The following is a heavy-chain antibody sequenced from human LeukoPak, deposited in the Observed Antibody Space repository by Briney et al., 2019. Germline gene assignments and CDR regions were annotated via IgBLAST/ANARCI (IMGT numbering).Heavy chain of an antibody. CDR2: ISSSSSYI. D-gene: IGHD3-9*01. V-gene: IGHV3-21*01. CDR3: ARDNDLLRYFDWPLDY. Sequence: SGGSLRLSCAASGFTFSSYSMNWVRQAPGKGLEWVSSISSSSSYIYYADSVKGRFTISRDNAKNSLYLQVNSLRAEDTAVYYCARDNDLLRYFDWPLDYWGQGTLVTVSS. J-gene: IGHJ4*02. CDR1: GFTFSSYS.